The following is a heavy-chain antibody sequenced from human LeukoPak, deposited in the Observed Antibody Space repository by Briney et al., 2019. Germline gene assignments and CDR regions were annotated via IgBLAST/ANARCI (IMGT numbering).Heavy chain of an antibody. V-gene: IGHV1-18*01. CDR1: GYTFTSYG. Sequence: GASVKVSCKASGYTFTSYGISWVRQAPGQGLEWMGWISAYNGNTNYAQRLQGRVTMTTDTSTSTAYMELRSLRSDDTAVYYCARDWHHYARYGMDVWGQGTTVTVSS. CDR3: ARDWHHYARYGMDV. J-gene: IGHJ6*02. CDR2: ISAYNGNT. D-gene: IGHD4-17*01.